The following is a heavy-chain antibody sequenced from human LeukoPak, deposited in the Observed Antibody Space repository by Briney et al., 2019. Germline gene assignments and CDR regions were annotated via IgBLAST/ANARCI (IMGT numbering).Heavy chain of an antibody. CDR1: GGSISSYY. D-gene: IGHD6-13*01. CDR3: AREYRIAKSWFDP. Sequence: SETLSLTCTVSGGSISSYYWSWIRQPPGKGLEWIGYIYYSGSTNYNPSLKSRVTISVDTSKNQFSLKLSSVTAADTAVYYCAREYRIAKSWFDPWGQGTLVTVSS. J-gene: IGHJ5*02. V-gene: IGHV4-59*01. CDR2: IYYSGST.